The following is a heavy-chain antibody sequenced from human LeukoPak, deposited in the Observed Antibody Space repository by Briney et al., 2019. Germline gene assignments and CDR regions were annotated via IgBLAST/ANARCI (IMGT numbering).Heavy chain of an antibody. CDR1: GGSFSGYY. V-gene: IGHV4-34*01. J-gene: IGHJ4*02. CDR2: INHSGST. CDR3: ARVADLPFDY. Sequence: SETLSLTCAVYGGSFSGYYWSWIRQPPGKGLEWIGEINHSGSTNYNPSLKSRVTMSVDTSKNQFSLKLSSVTAADTAVYYCARVADLPFDYWGQGTLVTVSS.